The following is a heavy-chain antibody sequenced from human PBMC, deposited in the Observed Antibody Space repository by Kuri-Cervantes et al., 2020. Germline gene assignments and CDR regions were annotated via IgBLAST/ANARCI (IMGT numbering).Heavy chain of an antibody. Sequence: ASVKVSCKASGYIFTSYGITWVRQAPGQGLEWMGCISPYNGNTNYAQKFQGRVTMTRNTSISTAYMELSSLRSEDTAVYYCARGDRGFDSTGYHYWGQGTLVTVSS. CDR1: GYIFTSYG. J-gene: IGHJ4*02. D-gene: IGHD3-22*01. V-gene: IGHV1-8*01. CDR3: ARGDRGFDSTGYHY. CDR2: ISPYNGNT.